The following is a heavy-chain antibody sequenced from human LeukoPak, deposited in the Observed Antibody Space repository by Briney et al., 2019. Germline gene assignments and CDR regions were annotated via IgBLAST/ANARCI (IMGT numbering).Heavy chain of an antibody. Sequence: PGGSLRLSCAASGVIFSNYWMHWVRQAPGKGLVWVSRINRDGSSTSYADSVKGRFTISRDNSKNTLYLQMNSLRAEDTAVYYCFYYDSSGYYNLDYWGQGTLVTVSS. V-gene: IGHV3-74*01. D-gene: IGHD3-22*01. J-gene: IGHJ4*02. CDR3: FYYDSSGYYNLDY. CDR1: GVIFSNYW. CDR2: INRDGSST.